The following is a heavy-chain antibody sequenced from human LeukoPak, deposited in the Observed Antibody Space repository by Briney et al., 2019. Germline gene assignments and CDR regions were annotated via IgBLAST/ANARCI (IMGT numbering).Heavy chain of an antibody. CDR2: ISGYNGNT. Sequence: ASVKVSCKASGYTFNSYGISWVRQAPGQGLERMGWISGYNGNTNYAQKFQGRVTMTIDTSTSTLYMELRSLRSDDTAVYYCARGRTHRRLWLGESTGGPFDYWGQGTLVTVSS. V-gene: IGHV1-18*01. D-gene: IGHD3-10*01. CDR1: GYTFNSYG. CDR3: ARGRTHRRLWLGESTGGPFDY. J-gene: IGHJ4*02.